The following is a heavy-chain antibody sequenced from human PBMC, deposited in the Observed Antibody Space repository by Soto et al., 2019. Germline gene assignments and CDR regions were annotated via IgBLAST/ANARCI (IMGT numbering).Heavy chain of an antibody. V-gene: IGHV4-61*01. Sequence: QVQLQESGPGLVKPSETLSLTCTVSGGSVSSGSYYWSWIRQPPGKGLEWIGYIYYSGSTNYNPSLKSRVTISVDTSKNQFSLKLSSVTAADTAVYYCARDQDSSMDVWGQGTRVTVSS. J-gene: IGHJ6*02. D-gene: IGHD3-22*01. CDR3: ARDQDSSMDV. CDR1: GGSVSSGSYY. CDR2: IYYSGST.